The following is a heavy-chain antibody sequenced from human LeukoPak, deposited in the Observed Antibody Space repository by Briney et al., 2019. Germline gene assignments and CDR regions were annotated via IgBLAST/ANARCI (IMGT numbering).Heavy chain of an antibody. CDR2: IKSDRSST. D-gene: IGHD4-11*01. CDR1: GFTFSTYW. Sequence: GGSLRLSCPASGFTFSTYWMHWVRHAPGKGLVWVARIKSDRSSTSYADSVKGRFTISRDNAKSTLYLQMNSLRAEDTAVYYCARVIGNDYSIFNYWGQGTLVTVSS. CDR3: ARVIGNDYSIFNY. V-gene: IGHV3-74*01. J-gene: IGHJ4*02.